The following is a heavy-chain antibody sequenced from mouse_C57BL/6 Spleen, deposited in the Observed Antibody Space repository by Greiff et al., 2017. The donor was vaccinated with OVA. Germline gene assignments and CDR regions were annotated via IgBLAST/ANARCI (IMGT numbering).Heavy chain of an antibody. D-gene: IGHD1-1*01. CDR1: GFSLSTSGMG. V-gene: IGHV8-12*01. CDR3: ARTPYYYGSSGYAMDY. Sequence: QVPLKVSGPGILQSSQTLSLTCSFSGFSLSTSGMGVSWIRQPSGKGLEWLAHIYWDDDKSYNPSLKSRLTISKNTSRNQIFLKITSVDTADTATYYCARTPYYYGSSGYAMDYWGQGTSVTVSS. CDR2: IYWDDDK. J-gene: IGHJ4*01.